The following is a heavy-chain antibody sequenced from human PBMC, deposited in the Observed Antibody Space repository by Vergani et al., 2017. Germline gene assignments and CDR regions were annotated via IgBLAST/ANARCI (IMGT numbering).Heavy chain of an antibody. J-gene: IGHJ6*03. CDR1: GYSFSSYD. CDR2: MNPNSGTT. V-gene: IGHV1-8*01. Sequence: QVQLVQSGAEVKKPGASVKVSCRASGYSFSSYDISWVRQATGQGLEWMGWMNPNSGTTGYAQKFQGRVTMTRNTSINTAYMELSRLSFEDAAVYYCARSTDYPDDYVSSDYFRRKLDVWGKGTTVTVS. CDR3: ARSTDYPDDYVSSDYFRRKLDV. D-gene: IGHD4/OR15-4a*01.